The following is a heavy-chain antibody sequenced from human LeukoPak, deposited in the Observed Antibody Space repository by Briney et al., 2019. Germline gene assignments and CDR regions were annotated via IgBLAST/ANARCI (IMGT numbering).Heavy chain of an antibody. J-gene: IGHJ3*02. CDR2: IYHSGGT. D-gene: IGHD2-15*01. CDR1: GGSISSSNW. CDR3: ARAPEGYCSGGSCYSGLSAFDI. V-gene: IGHV4-4*02. Sequence: SETLSLTCAVSGGSISSSNWWSWVRQPPGEGLGWVGGIYHSGGTNYNPSLKSRVTISVDKSKNQFSLKLSSVTAADTAVYYCARAPEGYCSGGSCYSGLSAFDIWGQGTMVTVSS.